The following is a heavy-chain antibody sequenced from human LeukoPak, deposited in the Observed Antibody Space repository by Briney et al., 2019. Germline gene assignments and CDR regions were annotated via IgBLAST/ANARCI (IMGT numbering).Heavy chain of an antibody. CDR3: ARGNQLYYDFWSGYYTGVSGYYYMDV. Sequence: SETLSLTCAVYGGSFSGYYWSWIRQPPGKGLEWIGEINHSGSTNYNPSLKSRVTISVDTSKNQFSLKLSSVTAADTAVYYCARGNQLYYDFWSGYYTGVSGYYYMDVWGKGTTVTVSS. CDR2: INHSGST. CDR1: GGSFSGYY. J-gene: IGHJ6*03. V-gene: IGHV4-34*01. D-gene: IGHD3-3*01.